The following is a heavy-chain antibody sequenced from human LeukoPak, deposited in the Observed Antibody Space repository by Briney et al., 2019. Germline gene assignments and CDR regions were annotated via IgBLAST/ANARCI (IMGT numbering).Heavy chain of an antibody. V-gene: IGHV1-2*02. J-gene: IGHJ5*02. D-gene: IGHD6-13*01. CDR2: INPNSGGT. Sequence: ASMRVSCKASGYTFTGYYMHWVRQAPGQGLEWMGWINPNSGGTNYAQKFQGRVTMTRDTPISTAYMELSRLRSDDTAVYYCASDGAPAIAAAGESGFDPWGQGTLVTVSS. CDR3: ASDGAPAIAAAGESGFDP. CDR1: GYTFTGYY.